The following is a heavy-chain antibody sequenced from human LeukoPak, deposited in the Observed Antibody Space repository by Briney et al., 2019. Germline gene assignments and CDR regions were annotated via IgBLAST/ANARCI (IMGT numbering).Heavy chain of an antibody. CDR3: ARDRREVYYYGSGSFKFGENFFDS. D-gene: IGHD3-10*01. CDR1: GYTFTGYY. J-gene: IGHJ4*02. CDR2: INHNSGGT. V-gene: IGHV1-2*02. Sequence: ASVKVSCKASGYTFTGYYMHWVRQAPGQGLEWVGWINHNSGGTNYAQKLQGRVTMTRDTSISTAYMELSRLRSDDTAVYYCARDRREVYYYGSGSFKFGENFFDSWGQGTLVTVSS.